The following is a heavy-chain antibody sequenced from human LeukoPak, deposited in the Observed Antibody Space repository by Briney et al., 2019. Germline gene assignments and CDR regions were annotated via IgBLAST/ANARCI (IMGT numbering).Heavy chain of an antibody. V-gene: IGHV1-24*01. Sequence: ASVMVTCKVSGYTLTELSMHWVRQAPGKGLEWMGGFDPEDGETIYAQKFQGRVTMTEDTSTDTAYMELSSLRSEDTAVYYCATGGIAVARFDYWGQGTLVTDSS. J-gene: IGHJ4*02. CDR3: ATGGIAVARFDY. D-gene: IGHD6-19*01. CDR2: FDPEDGET. CDR1: GYTLTELS.